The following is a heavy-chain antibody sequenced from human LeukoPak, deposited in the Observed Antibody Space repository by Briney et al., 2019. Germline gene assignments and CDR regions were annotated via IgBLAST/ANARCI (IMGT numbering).Heavy chain of an antibody. J-gene: IGHJ4*02. Sequence: SETLSLTCTVSGYSISSGYYWGWIRQPPGKGLEWIGSIYHSGSTYYNPSLKSRVTISVDTSKNQFSLKLSSVTAADTAVYYCARDNDYGGNSNYRGQGTLVTVSS. CDR1: GYSISSGYY. V-gene: IGHV4-38-2*02. CDR2: IYHSGST. CDR3: ARDNDYGGNSNY. D-gene: IGHD4-23*01.